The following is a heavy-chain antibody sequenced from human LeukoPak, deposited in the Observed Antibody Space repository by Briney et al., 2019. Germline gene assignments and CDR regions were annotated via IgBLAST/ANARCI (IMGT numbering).Heavy chain of an antibody. V-gene: IGHV3-23*01. CDR3: AKYHWYFYDSSGYYAYFDY. CDR2: ISGSGSST. CDR1: GFTFSSYA. Sequence: GGSLRLSCAASGFTFSSYAMSWVRQAPGKGLEWVSAISGSGSSTHYADSVKGRFTISRDNSKNTLYLQMNSLRAEDTAVYYCAKYHWYFYDSSGYYAYFDYWGQGTLVTVSS. D-gene: IGHD3-22*01. J-gene: IGHJ4*02.